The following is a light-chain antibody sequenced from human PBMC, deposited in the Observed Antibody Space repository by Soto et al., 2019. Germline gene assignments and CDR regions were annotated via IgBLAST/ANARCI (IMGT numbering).Light chain of an antibody. J-gene: IGKJ4*01. CDR3: QQYFDVPFT. Sequence: DIQMTQSPSTLSGSVGDRVTITCRASQTISSWLAFYQQKPGKAPKLLIYKASTLKSGVPSRFSGSGSGTEFTPTISSLEAEDVAFYWCQQYFDVPFTFGGGTKVDIK. CDR1: QTISSW. CDR2: KAS. V-gene: IGKV1-5*03.